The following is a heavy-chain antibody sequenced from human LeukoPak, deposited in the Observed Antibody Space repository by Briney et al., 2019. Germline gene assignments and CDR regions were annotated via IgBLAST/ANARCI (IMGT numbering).Heavy chain of an antibody. V-gene: IGHV1-24*01. D-gene: IGHD6-19*01. Sequence: ASVKVSCKVSGYNFTELSMHWVRQAPGKGLEWMGGFDPEDDETIYAQKFQGRVTMTEDTSTDTAYMELSSLRSEDTAVYYCATDRLAVAGLFDYWGQGTLVTVSS. CDR1: GYNFTELS. CDR2: FDPEDDET. J-gene: IGHJ4*02. CDR3: ATDRLAVAGLFDY.